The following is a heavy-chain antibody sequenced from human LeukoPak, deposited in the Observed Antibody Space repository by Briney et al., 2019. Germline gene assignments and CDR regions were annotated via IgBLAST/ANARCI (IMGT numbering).Heavy chain of an antibody. CDR2: ISGSGAST. Sequence: GGSLRLSCAASGFTFSSYAMSWVHQAPGKGLEWVSCISGSGASTYYADSVKGRFTISRDNSKNTLYLQMNSLRAEDTAIYYCAKYTREFDYWGQGTLVTVSS. CDR3: AKYTREFDY. CDR1: GFTFSSYA. J-gene: IGHJ4*02. D-gene: IGHD6-13*01. V-gene: IGHV3-23*01.